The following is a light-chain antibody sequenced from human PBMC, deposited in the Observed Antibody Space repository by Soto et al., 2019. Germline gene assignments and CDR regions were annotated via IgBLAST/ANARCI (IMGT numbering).Light chain of an antibody. CDR3: QHYNSWPIT. J-gene: IGKJ3*01. V-gene: IGKV3-15*01. CDR2: DAS. CDR1: QSVSSN. Sequence: EIVMTQSPASLSVSPGERATLSCRASQSVSSNLAWYQQKPGQAPRLLIYDASTRATGIPARFSGSGSGTEFSLTISSLQSEDFAVYYCQHYNSWPITFGPGTKVDMK.